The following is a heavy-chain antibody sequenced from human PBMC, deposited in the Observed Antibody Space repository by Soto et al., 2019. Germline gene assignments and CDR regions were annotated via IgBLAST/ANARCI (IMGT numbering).Heavy chain of an antibody. Sequence: QVHLVQSGAEVKKPGASVKVSCKASGYTFTSYGITWVRQAPGQGLEWMGWISAHNGNTEYAKKLQGRVIVTRATSTSTAYMELTGLRSDDTAVYYWARGRCGDYWGQGALVTVSS. CDR1: GYTFTSYG. J-gene: IGHJ4*02. V-gene: IGHV1-18*01. CDR3: ARGRCGDY. CDR2: ISAHNGNT.